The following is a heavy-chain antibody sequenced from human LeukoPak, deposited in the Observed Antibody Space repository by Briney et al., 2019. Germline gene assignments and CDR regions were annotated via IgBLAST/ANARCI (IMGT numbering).Heavy chain of an antibody. CDR1: GGSFSGYY. D-gene: IGHD1-1*01. CDR3: ARGTGTTVLYYYYGMDV. V-gene: IGHV4-34*01. J-gene: IGHJ6*04. Sequence: SETLSLTCAVYGGSFSGYYWSWIRQPPGKGLEWIGEINHSGSTNYNPSPKSRVTISVDTSKNQFSLKLSSVTAADTAVYYCARGTGTTVLYYYYGMDVWGKGTTVTVSS. CDR2: INHSGST.